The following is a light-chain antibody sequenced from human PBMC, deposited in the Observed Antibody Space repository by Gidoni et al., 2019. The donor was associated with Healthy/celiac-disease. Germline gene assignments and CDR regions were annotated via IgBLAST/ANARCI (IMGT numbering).Light chain of an antibody. CDR1: QSVSSY. V-gene: IGKV3-11*01. J-gene: IGKJ1*01. CDR3: QQRSNSWT. CDR2: VAS. Sequence: EIVLTQSPGTLSLSPGERATLSCRASQSVSSYLAWYQKKPCQAPRLLIYVASNRATGIPARFSGSGSGTDFTLTISSLEPEDFAVYYCQQRSNSWTFGQGTKVEIK.